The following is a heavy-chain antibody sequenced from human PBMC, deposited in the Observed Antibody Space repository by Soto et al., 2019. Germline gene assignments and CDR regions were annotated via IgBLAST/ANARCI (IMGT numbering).Heavy chain of an antibody. V-gene: IGHV4-34*01. D-gene: IGHD3-3*01. J-gene: IGHJ5*02. Sequence: LSLTCAVYGGSFSGYYWSWIRQPPGKGLEWIGEINHSGSTNYNPSLKSRVTISVDTSKNQFSLKLSFVTAADTAVYYCARYYDFWSGYSTGNWFDPWGQGTLVT. CDR1: GGSFSGYY. CDR2: INHSGST. CDR3: ARYYDFWSGYSTGNWFDP.